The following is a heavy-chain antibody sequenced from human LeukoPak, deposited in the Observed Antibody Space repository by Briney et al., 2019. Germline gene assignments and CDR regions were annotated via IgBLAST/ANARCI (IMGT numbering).Heavy chain of an antibody. CDR2: ISGSGDTT. Sequence: GGSLRLSCAASEFSVGSNYMTWVRQAPGKGLEWVSLISGSGDTTYYADSVKGRFTISRDNSKNTLYLQMNSLRAEDTAVYYCANLRKSLWIPEFDYWGQGTLVTVSS. CDR1: EFSVGSNY. V-gene: IGHV3-23*01. CDR3: ANLRKSLWIPEFDY. D-gene: IGHD1-1*01. J-gene: IGHJ4*02.